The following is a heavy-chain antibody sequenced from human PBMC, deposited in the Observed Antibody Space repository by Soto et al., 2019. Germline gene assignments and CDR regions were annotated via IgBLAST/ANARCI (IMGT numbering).Heavy chain of an antibody. V-gene: IGHV3-33*08. D-gene: IGHD2-15*01. CDR2: ICDGGSNK. J-gene: IGHJ3*02. Sequence: PGGSLRLSCAASGFTFSSYAMSWVRQAPGKGLEWVAGICDGGSNKYYADSVKGRFTISRDNSKNTLYLQMNSLRAEDTAVYYCARVRLLQDYGAFDIWGQGTMVTVSS. CDR1: GFTFSSYA. CDR3: ARVRLLQDYGAFDI.